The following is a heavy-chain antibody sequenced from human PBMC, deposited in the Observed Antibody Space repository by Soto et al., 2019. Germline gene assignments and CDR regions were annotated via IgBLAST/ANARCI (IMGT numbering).Heavy chain of an antibody. CDR1: GGSFSGYY. CDR2: INHSGST. CDR3: ARGRWLQIPFDY. D-gene: IGHD5-12*01. V-gene: IGHV4-34*01. Sequence: PSETLSLTCAVYGGSFSGYYWSWIRQPPGKGLEWIGEINHSGSTNYNPSLKSRVTISVDTSKNQFSLKLSSVTAADTVVYYCARGRWLQIPFDYWGQGTLVTVSS. J-gene: IGHJ4*02.